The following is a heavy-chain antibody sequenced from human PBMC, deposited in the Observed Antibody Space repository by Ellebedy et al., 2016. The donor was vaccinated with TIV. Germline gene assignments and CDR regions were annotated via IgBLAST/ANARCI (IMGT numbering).Heavy chain of an antibody. Sequence: MPSETLSLTCTVSGSPISSYFWSWFRQPPGKGLEWIGQINHSGSTNYNPSLKSRVIISVDTSKNQFSLKLSSVTAADTAVYYCARLLITMVYGMDVWGQGTTVTVSS. CDR2: INHSGST. J-gene: IGHJ6*02. CDR3: ARLLITMVYGMDV. V-gene: IGHV4-34*01. CDR1: GSPISSYF. D-gene: IGHD3-10*01.